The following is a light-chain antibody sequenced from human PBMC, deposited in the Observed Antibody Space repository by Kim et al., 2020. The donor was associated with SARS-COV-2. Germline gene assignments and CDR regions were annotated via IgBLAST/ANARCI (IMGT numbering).Light chain of an antibody. CDR2: AAS. Sequence: LSAGERATLACRASHTVSTTHFAWYQQKPGQAPRLLIYAASTRATGIADRFSGGGSGTDFTLTITRLEPEDFAVYYCQQYGGSATFGGGTKVDIK. J-gene: IGKJ4*01. CDR3: QQYGGSAT. CDR1: HTVSTTH. V-gene: IGKV3-20*01.